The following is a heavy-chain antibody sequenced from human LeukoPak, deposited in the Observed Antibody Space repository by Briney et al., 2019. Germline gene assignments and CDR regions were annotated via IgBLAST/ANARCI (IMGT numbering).Heavy chain of an antibody. V-gene: IGHV1-69*04. CDR1: GGTFSSYA. CDR3: ARADPPDAFDI. CDR2: IIPILGIA. J-gene: IGHJ3*02. Sequence: ASVKLSCKASGGTFSSYAISWVRQAPGQGLEWMGRIIPILGIANYAQKFQGRVTITADKSTSTAYMELSSLRSEDTAVYYCARADPPDAFDIWGQGTMVTVSS.